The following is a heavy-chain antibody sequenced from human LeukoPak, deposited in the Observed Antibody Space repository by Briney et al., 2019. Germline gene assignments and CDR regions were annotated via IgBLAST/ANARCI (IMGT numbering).Heavy chain of an antibody. V-gene: IGHV4-39*07. D-gene: IGHD6-19*01. Sequence: SGTLSLTCTVSGGSISSSSYYWGWIRQPPGKGLEWIGSIYYSGSTYYNSSLKSRVTMSVDTSKNQFSLKLSSVTAADTAVYYCARSDFISQWLVPHDSFDYWGQGTLVTVSS. CDR2: IYYSGST. CDR3: ARSDFISQWLVPHDSFDY. CDR1: GGSISSSSYY. J-gene: IGHJ4*02.